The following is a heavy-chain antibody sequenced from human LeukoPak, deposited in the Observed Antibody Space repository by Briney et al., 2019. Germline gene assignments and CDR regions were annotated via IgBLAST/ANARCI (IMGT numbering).Heavy chain of an antibody. D-gene: IGHD3-16*01. J-gene: IGHJ4*02. Sequence: GGSLRLSCAASGFTFSSYSMNWVRRAPGKGLEWVSSINSDSSIMYYAESVKGRFTISRDNARNSLYLQMNSLRAEDTAVYYCIRDLFDDYSLDYWGQGALVTVSS. V-gene: IGHV3-21*01. CDR1: GFTFSSYS. CDR3: IRDLFDDYSLDY. CDR2: INSDSSIM.